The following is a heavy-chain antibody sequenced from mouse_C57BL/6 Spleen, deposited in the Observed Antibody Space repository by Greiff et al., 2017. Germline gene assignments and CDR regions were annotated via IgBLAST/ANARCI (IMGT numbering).Heavy chain of an antibody. CDR2: ISDGGSYT. CDR1: GFTFSSYA. V-gene: IGHV5-4*03. Sequence: EVNVVESGGGLVKPGGSLKLSCAASGFTFSSYAMSWVRQTPEKRLEWVATISDGGSYTYYPDNVKGRFTISRDNAKNNLYLQMSHLKSEDTAMYYCARERGVRWYFDVWGTGTTVTVSS. J-gene: IGHJ1*03. CDR3: ARERGVRWYFDV. D-gene: IGHD2-14*01.